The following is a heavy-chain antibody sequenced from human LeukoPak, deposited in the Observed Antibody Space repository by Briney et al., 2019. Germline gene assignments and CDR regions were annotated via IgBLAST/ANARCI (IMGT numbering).Heavy chain of an antibody. J-gene: IGHJ5*02. Sequence: SETLSLTCTVSGYSISSGYYWGWIRQPPGKGLEWIGSIYHSGSTYYNPSLKSRVTISVDTSKNQFSLKLSSVTAADTAVYYCARGLVLRYFDWLSGQRVDWFDPWGQGTLVTVSS. CDR1: GYSISSGYY. D-gene: IGHD3-9*01. CDR3: ARGLVLRYFDWLSGQRVDWFDP. V-gene: IGHV4-38-2*02. CDR2: IYHSGST.